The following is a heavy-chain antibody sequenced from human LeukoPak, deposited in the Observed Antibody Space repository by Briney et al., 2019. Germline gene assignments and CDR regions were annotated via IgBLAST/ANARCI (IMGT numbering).Heavy chain of an antibody. D-gene: IGHD6-13*01. CDR2: INHSGST. CDR3: ARGRHSSSWYWKKAHFQH. CDR1: AGPFSGYY. Sequence: SETLSLTCAVYAGPFSGYYWSWIRQPPGKGLEWIGEINHSGSTNYNPSLKSRVTISVDTSKNQFSLKLSSVTAADTAVYYCARGRHSSSWYWKKAHFQHWGQGTLVTVSS. J-gene: IGHJ1*01. V-gene: IGHV4-34*01.